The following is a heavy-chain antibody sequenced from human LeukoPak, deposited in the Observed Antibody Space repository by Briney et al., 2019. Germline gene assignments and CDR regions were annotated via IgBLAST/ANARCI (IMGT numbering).Heavy chain of an antibody. CDR1: GYTFTGYY. CDR2: INPNSGGT. Sequence: ASVKVSCKASGYTFTGYYMHWVRQAPGQGLEWMGWINPNSGGTNYAQKFQGRVTMTRDTSISTAYMELSSLRSEDTAVYYCARDDYSNYDPYYYYMDVWGKGTTVTVSS. J-gene: IGHJ6*03. CDR3: ARDDYSNYDPYYYYMDV. D-gene: IGHD4-11*01. V-gene: IGHV1-2*02.